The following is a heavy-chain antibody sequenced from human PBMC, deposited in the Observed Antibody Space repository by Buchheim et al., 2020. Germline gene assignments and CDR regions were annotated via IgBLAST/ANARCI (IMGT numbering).Heavy chain of an antibody. Sequence: VQLVESGGGVVQPGRSLRLSCAASGFTFSSYAMHWVRQAPGKGLEWVSSISGSGGSTFYADSVKGRFTISRDNSNNTLYLQVSSLRVEDTAIYYCAKASVASSTTSRTYYYGLDVWGQGTT. CDR3: AKASVASSTTSRTYYYGLDV. V-gene: IGHV3-23*04. D-gene: IGHD2-2*01. J-gene: IGHJ6*02. CDR2: ISGSGGST. CDR1: GFTFSSYA.